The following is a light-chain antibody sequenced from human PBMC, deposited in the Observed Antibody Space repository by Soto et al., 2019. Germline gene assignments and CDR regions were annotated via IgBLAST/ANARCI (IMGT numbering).Light chain of an antibody. CDR1: QSVSSSY. V-gene: IGKV3-20*01. Sequence: EIVLTQSPGTLSFSPWERATLSCSASQSVSSSYLAWYQQKPGQAPRLLIYGASSRATGIPDRFRGSGSGTDSTLTISRLEPEDFAVYYCQQHGSSPQATFGQGTRLEIK. CDR2: GAS. J-gene: IGKJ5*01. CDR3: QQHGSSPQAT.